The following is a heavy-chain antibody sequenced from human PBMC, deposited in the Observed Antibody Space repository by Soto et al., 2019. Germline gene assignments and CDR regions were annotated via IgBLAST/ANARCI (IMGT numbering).Heavy chain of an antibody. CDR2: IYYSGST. CDR1: GGSISSSSYY. J-gene: IGHJ6*02. Sequence: PSETLSLTCTVSGGSISSSSYYWGWIRQPPGKGLEWIGSIYYSGSTYYNPSLKSRVTISVDTSKNQFSLKLSSVTAADTAVYYCARHFYRVVVVAAAWDYYGMDVWGQGTTVTVSS. CDR3: ARHFYRVVVVAAAWDYYGMDV. V-gene: IGHV4-39*01. D-gene: IGHD2-15*01.